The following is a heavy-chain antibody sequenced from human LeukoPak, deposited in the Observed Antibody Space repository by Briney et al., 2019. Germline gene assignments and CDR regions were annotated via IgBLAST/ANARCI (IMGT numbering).Heavy chain of an antibody. Sequence: GGSLRLSCAASGFTFSNFLMHWVRQARGKGLVWVSRINSDGTTTTHADSVRGRFTISRDNAKNTLYLQMSSLRAEDTAVYFCARSASNAFDIWGQGTMVTVSS. V-gene: IGHV3-74*01. CDR3: ARSASNAFDI. CDR1: GFTFSNFL. J-gene: IGHJ3*02. CDR2: INSDGTTT.